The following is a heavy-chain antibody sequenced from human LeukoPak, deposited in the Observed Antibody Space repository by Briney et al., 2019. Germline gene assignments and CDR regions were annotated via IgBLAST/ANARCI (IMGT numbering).Heavy chain of an antibody. CDR1: GYSFTGYY. V-gene: IGHV1-69*05. Sequence: SVKVSCKASGYSFTGYYMHWVRQAPGQGLEWMGGIIPIFGTANYAQKFQGRVTITTDESTSTAYMELSSLRSEDTAVYYCARGPPITMIVVVNWYFDLWGRGTLVTVSS. J-gene: IGHJ2*01. CDR3: ARGPPITMIVVVNWYFDL. CDR2: IIPIFGTA. D-gene: IGHD3-22*01.